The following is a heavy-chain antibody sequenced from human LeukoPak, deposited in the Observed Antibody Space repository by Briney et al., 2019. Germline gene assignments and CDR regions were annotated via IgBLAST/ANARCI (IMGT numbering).Heavy chain of an antibody. CDR3: AREKFLGRLTRVLDT. V-gene: IGHV4-34*01. CDR1: NGSFTEYF. CDR2: VYHSGST. J-gene: IGHJ5*02. D-gene: IGHD3-3*01. Sequence: SETLSLTCVVNNGSFTEYFWSWIRQPPGKGLEWIGEVYHSGSTNYNPSLKSRLSISADMSKKQFSLKLNSVTAADTAVYCCAREKFLGRLTRVLDTWGQGTLVTVSS.